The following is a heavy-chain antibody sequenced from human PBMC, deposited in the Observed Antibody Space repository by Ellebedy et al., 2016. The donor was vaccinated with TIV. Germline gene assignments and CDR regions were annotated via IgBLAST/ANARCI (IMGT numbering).Heavy chain of an antibody. CDR2: ISGSGGST. V-gene: IGHV3-23*01. CDR3: AKGHIVVATATDAFDI. J-gene: IGHJ3*02. CDR1: GFTFSSYA. D-gene: IGHD2-21*01. Sequence: GESLKISXAASGFTFSSYAMSWVRQAPGKGLEWVSAISGSGGSTYYADSVKGRFTISRDNSKNTLYLQMNSLRAEDTAVYYCAKGHIVVATATDAFDIWGKGTMVTVSS.